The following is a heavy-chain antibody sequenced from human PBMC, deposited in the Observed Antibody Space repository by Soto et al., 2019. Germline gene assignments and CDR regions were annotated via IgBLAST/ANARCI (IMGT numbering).Heavy chain of an antibody. CDR3: AKGREGQEVVFHCYFEF. Sequence: EVQLLESGGGLLQPGGSLRLACAASGFTFSSYAMRWVRQAPGKGLEWVSAISCSGGRTYYADSVKGRFTISRDNSKNTVYLEMISLRAEETAVYYCAKGREGQEVVFHCYFEFLGSGNLVTVSA. CDR1: GFTFSSYA. J-gene: IGHJ2*01. V-gene: IGHV3-23*01. CDR2: ISCSGGRT. D-gene: IGHD6-13*01.